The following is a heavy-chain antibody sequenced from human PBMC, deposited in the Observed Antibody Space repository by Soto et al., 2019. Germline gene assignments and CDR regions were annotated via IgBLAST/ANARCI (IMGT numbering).Heavy chain of an antibody. J-gene: IGHJ6*02. CDR1: GYTFTNYG. D-gene: IGHD2-2*01. Sequence: QVQLVQSGAEVKKPGASVKVSCKASGYTFTNYGISWVRQAPGQGLEWMGWISAYNGKTNYAQKLQGRVTMNTDTSTSTAHMELKSLRSDDTAVYSCARDEQPAYYFYRMDVWGHGTTITVS. CDR3: ARDEQPAYYFYRMDV. V-gene: IGHV1-18*01. CDR2: ISAYNGKT.